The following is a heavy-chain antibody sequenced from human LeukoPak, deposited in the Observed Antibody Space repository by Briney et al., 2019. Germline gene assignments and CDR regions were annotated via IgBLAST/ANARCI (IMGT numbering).Heavy chain of an antibody. Sequence: SVKVSCKASGGTFSSYAISWVRQAPGQGLEWMGGIIPIFGTANYAQKFQGRVTITADESTSTAYMELSSLRSEDTAVYYCARLTAMVTDFDYWGQGTLVTVSS. J-gene: IGHJ4*02. CDR3: ARLTAMVTDFDY. V-gene: IGHV1-69*13. CDR2: IIPIFGTA. D-gene: IGHD5-18*01. CDR1: GGTFSSYA.